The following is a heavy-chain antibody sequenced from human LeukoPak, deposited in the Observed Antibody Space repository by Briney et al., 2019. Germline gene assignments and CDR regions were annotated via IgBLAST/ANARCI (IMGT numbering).Heavy chain of an antibody. CDR2: INPNSGGT. D-gene: IGHD3-3*01. V-gene: IGHV1-2*02. CDR1: GYTFTGYY. J-gene: IGHJ5*02. CDR3: ARQYDFWSGYNNWFDP. Sequence: ASVKVSCKASGYTFTGYYMHWVRQAPGQGLEWMGWINPNSGGTNYAQKFQGRVTMTRDTSISTAYMELSRLRSDDTAVYYCARQYDFWSGYNNWFDPWGQGTLVTVSS.